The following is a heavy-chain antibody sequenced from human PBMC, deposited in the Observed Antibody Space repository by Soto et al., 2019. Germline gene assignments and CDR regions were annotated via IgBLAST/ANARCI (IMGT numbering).Heavy chain of an antibody. V-gene: IGHV1-3*01. CDR1: GYTFTNNA. Sequence: ASVKVSCKASGYTFTNNAIHWVRQAPGQRLEWLGWLNAGNSNREYSQKFQGRIIMTKDTSASTAYMELSSLISEDTAVYYCARGYEFVWGRYRSDAFDIWGQWAMVIVS. J-gene: IGHJ3*02. CDR2: LNAGNSNR. D-gene: IGHD3-16*02. CDR3: ARGYEFVWGRYRSDAFDI.